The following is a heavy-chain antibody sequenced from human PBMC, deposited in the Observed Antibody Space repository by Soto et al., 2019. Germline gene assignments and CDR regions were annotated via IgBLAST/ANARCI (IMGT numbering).Heavy chain of an antibody. J-gene: IGHJ4*01. CDR1: GFTFSTYA. D-gene: IGHD2-2*01. CDR2: FSGRTERT. V-gene: IGHV3-23*01. CDR3: AKESPYCSSTRCRMYYFDY. Sequence: VQLLESGGGLVQPGGSLRLSCAASGFTFSTYAMSWVRQTPGKGLEWVSAFSGRTERTYYADSVKGRFTISRDNSKNTLYRQMNSLRAEDTAVYYCAKESPYCSSTRCRMYYFDYWGQGTLVTVSS.